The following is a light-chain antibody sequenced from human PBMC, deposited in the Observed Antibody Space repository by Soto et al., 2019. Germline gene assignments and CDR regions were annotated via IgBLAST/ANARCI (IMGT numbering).Light chain of an antibody. CDR1: RGISSN. Sequence: EIVLTQSPGTLSLSPGERATLSCRASRGISSNLAWYQQKPGQAPRLLIYDASTGATGIPARFSGSASGTEFTLTISSLQPDDFATYFCQQYSTYSWTFGQGTKVDIK. V-gene: IGKV3-15*01. J-gene: IGKJ1*01. CDR3: QQYSTYSWT. CDR2: DAS.